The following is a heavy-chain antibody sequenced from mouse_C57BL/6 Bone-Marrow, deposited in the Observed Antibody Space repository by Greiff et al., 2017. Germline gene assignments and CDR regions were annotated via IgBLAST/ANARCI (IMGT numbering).Heavy chain of an antibody. D-gene: IGHD1-1*01. J-gene: IGHJ3*01. CDR2: INPNNGGT. CDR3: ARSVVAKGSWAY. CDR1: GYTFTDYY. Sequence: EVQLQQSGPELVKPGASVKISCKASGYTFTDYYMNWVKQSHGKSLEWIGDINPNNGGTSYNQKFKGKATLTVDKSSSTAYMELRSLTSEDSAVYYCARSVVAKGSWAYWGQGTLVTVSA. V-gene: IGHV1-26*01.